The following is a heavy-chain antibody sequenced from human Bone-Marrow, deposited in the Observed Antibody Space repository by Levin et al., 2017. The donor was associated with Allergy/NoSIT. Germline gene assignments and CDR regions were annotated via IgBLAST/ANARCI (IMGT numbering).Heavy chain of an antibody. CDR1: GFTFGDYG. CDR2: ISWNSDII. V-gene: IGHV3-9*01. CDR3: ARDLSSVTTCYLIY. D-gene: IGHD4-17*01. Sequence: PGGSLRLSCAASGFTFGDYGLHWVRQLPGKGLEWISGISWNSDIIDYADSVRGRFTVSRDNARSSLYLQMNSLTADDTAFYYCARDLSSVTTCYLIYWGQGALVTVSS. J-gene: IGHJ4*02.